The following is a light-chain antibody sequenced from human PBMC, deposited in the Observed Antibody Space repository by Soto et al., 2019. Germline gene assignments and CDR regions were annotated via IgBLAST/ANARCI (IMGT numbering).Light chain of an antibody. Sequence: EIVLTQSPGTLSLSPGERATLSCRASQSVSNNFLAWYQQKPGLAPRLLIYAASSRATGIPDRFSGSGSGTDFTLTISRLDPEDFAVYYCQQYGTAPRTFGQGTKVDIK. J-gene: IGKJ1*01. CDR2: AAS. V-gene: IGKV3-20*01. CDR3: QQYGTAPRT. CDR1: QSVSNNF.